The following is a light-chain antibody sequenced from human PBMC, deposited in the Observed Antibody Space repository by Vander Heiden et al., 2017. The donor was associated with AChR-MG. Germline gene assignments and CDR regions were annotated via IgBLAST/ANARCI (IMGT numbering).Light chain of an antibody. J-gene: IGLJ2*01. CDR1: SSDVGGYHY. V-gene: IGLV2-14*03. CDR2: YVT. Sequence: QPALPPPASVSGSPGQPITILCTGTSSDVGGYHYVSSYPQHPRTATHSLIYYVTVRPAGISRRFAGSKSGNTASLTISGLQQEDEADYYCSAYRSGNTVLFGGGTRVTVL. CDR3: SAYRSGNTVL.